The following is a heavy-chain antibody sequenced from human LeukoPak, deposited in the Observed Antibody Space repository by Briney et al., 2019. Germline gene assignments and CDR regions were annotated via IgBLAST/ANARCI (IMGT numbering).Heavy chain of an antibody. CDR2: IYPGDSDT. D-gene: IGHD3-3*01. V-gene: IGHV5-51*01. CDR1: GYSFTSYW. Sequence: GESLKISCKGSGYSFTSYWIGWVRQMPGKGLEWMGIIYPGDSDTRYSPSFQGQVTISADKSISTAYLQWSSLKASDTAMYYCARTGDFWGGYYYGMDVWGQGTTVTVSS. CDR3: ARTGDFWGGYYYGMDV. J-gene: IGHJ6*02.